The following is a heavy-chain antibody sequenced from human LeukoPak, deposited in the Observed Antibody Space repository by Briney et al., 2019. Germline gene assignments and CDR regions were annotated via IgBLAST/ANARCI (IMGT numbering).Heavy chain of an antibody. D-gene: IGHD5-24*01. CDR3: ARDRRRDGYNPSY. CDR2: ISYDGSNK. CDR1: GFTFSSYA. J-gene: IGHJ4*02. Sequence: GGSLRLSCAASGFTFSSYAMHWVRQAPGKGLEWVAVISYDGSNKYYADSVKGRFTISRDNSKNTLYLQMNSLRAEDTAVYYCARDRRRDGYNPSYWGQGTLVTVSS. V-gene: IGHV3-30*04.